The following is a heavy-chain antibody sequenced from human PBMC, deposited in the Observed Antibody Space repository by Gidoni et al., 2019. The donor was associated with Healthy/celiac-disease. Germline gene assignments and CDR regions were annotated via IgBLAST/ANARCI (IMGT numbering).Heavy chain of an antibody. D-gene: IGHD3-10*01. CDR1: GFTFSSYR. CDR3: ARDKTMVRGVIYYYGMDV. J-gene: IGHJ6*02. Sequence: EVQLVESGGGLVQPGGSLRLSCAASGFTFSSYRMNWVRQAPGKGLEWVSYISSSSSTIYYADSVKGRFTISRDNAKNSLYLQMNSLRAEDTAVYYCARDKTMVRGVIYYYGMDVWGQGTTVTVSS. V-gene: IGHV3-48*04. CDR2: ISSSSSTI.